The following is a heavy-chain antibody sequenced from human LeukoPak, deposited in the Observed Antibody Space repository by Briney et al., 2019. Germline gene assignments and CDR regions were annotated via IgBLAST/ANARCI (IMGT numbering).Heavy chain of an antibody. J-gene: IGHJ6*02. CDR2: ISYDGSNK. CDR3: ARASIEPPYYGMDV. V-gene: IGHV3-30-3*01. Sequence: GGSLRLSCAASGFTFSSYAMHWVRQAPGKGLEWVAVISYDGSNKYYADSVEGRFTISRDNSKNTLYLQMNSLRAEDTAVYYCARASIEPPYYGMDVWGQGTTVTVSS. D-gene: IGHD6-6*01. CDR1: GFTFSSYA.